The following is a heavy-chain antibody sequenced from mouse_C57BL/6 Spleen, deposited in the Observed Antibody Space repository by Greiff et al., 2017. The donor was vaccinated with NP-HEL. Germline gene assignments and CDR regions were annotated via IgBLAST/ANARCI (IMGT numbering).Heavy chain of an antibody. D-gene: IGHD1-1*01. CDR3: APITTVVEGYAMDY. CDR1: GYAFSSSW. Sequence: QVQLQQSGPELVKPGASVKISCKASGYAFSSSWMNWVKQRPGKGLEWIGRIYPGDGDTNYNGKFKGKATLTADKSSSTAYMQLSSLTSEDSAVYVCAPITTVVEGYAMDYWGQGTSVTVSS. CDR2: IYPGDGDT. J-gene: IGHJ4*01. V-gene: IGHV1-82*01.